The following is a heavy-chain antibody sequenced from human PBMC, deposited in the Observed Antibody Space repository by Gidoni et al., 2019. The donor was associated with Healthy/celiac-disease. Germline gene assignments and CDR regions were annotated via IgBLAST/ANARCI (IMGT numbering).Heavy chain of an antibody. CDR1: GFTFSSYG. Sequence: QVQLVESGGGVVQPGGSLRLSCAASGFTFSSYGMHWVRQAPGKGLEWVAFIRYDGSNKYYADSVKGRFTISRDNSKNTLYLQMNSLRAEDTAVYYCPQPGSSGGYFDYWGQGTLVTVSS. V-gene: IGHV3-30*02. CDR3: PQPGSSGGYFDY. CDR2: IRYDGSNK. J-gene: IGHJ4*02. D-gene: IGHD2-8*02.